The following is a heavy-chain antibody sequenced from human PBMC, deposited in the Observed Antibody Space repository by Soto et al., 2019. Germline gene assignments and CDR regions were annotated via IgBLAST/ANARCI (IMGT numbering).Heavy chain of an antibody. CDR2: ISYDGSNK. CDR1: GFTFSSYA. J-gene: IGHJ4*02. D-gene: IGHD5-12*01. CDR3: ASDSGYSGYDGGVDY. Sequence: QVQLVESGGGVVQPGRSLRLSCAASGFTFSSYAMHWVRQAPGKGLEWVAVISYDGSNKYYADSVKGRFTISRDNSKNTLYRQMNRLISEDTAVYYCASDSGYSGYDGGVDYWGQGTLVTVSS. V-gene: IGHV3-30-3*01.